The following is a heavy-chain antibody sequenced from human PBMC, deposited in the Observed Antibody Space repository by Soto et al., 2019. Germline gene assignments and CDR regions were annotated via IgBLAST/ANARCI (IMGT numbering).Heavy chain of an antibody. CDR2: IIPIFGTA. CDR3: ARDRREVRVAYMDV. Sequence: QVQMVQSGAEVKKPGSSVKVSCKAYGGTFSSYAISWVRQAPGQGLEWMGGIIPIFGTANYAQKFQGRVTIPSDESTSTAYMELSSLRSADTAVYYCARDRREVRVAYMDVWCQGTTVTVSS. D-gene: IGHD2-15*01. CDR1: GGTFSSYA. J-gene: IGHJ6*02. V-gene: IGHV1-69*01.